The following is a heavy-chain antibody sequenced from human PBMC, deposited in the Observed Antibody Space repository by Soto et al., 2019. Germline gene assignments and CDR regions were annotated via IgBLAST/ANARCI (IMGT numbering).Heavy chain of an antibody. V-gene: IGHV3-11*06. D-gene: IGHD6-19*01. CDR2: ISSSSSYT. J-gene: IGHJ4*02. Sequence: GGSLRLSCAASGFTFSDYYMSWIRQAPGKGLEWVSYISSSSSYTNYADSVKGRFTISRDNAKNSLYLQMNSLRAEDTAVYYCARVITTYSSGWYSEPYPLDYWGQGTLVTVSS. CDR3: ARVITTYSSGWYSEPYPLDY. CDR1: GFTFSDYY.